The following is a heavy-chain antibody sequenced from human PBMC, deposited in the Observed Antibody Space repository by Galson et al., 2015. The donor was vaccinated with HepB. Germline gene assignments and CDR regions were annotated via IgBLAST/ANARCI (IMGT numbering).Heavy chain of an antibody. CDR2: ISYDGSNK. V-gene: IGHV3-30*04. CDR1: GFTFSSYA. Sequence: SLRLSCAASGFTFSSYAMHWVRQAPGKGLEWVAVISYDGSNKYYADSVKGRFTISRDNSKNTLYLQMNSLRAEDTAVYYCATLGDNSSSWYAFYYYYGMDVWGQGTTVTVSS. J-gene: IGHJ6*02. CDR3: ATLGDNSSSWYAFYYYYGMDV. D-gene: IGHD6-13*01.